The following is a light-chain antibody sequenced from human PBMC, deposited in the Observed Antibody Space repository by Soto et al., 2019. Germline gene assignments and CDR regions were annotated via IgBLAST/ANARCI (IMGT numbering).Light chain of an antibody. CDR2: AAS. CDR1: QGISNY. J-gene: IGKJ1*01. V-gene: IGKV1-27*01. CDR3: QYYNNVPRT. Sequence: DIQMTQSPSSLSASVGDRVTITCRASQGISNYLARYQQKPGKVPKLLIYAASTLQSGVPSRFSGSGSGKDVSLTISSLQPEDVATYYCQYYNNVPRTFGQGTKVEIK.